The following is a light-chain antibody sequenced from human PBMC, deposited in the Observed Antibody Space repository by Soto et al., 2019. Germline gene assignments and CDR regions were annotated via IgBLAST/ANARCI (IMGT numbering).Light chain of an antibody. J-gene: IGKJ4*01. CDR2: AAS. CDR3: QQSYSSPRAIT. CDR1: QSISSY. V-gene: IGKV1-39*01. Sequence: DIQMPQSPSSLSASVGDRVTITCRASQSISSYLNWYQQKPGKAPKLLIYAASSLQSGVPSRFSGSGSGTDFTLTISSPQPEDFATYYCQQSYSSPRAITFGGGNKVEIK.